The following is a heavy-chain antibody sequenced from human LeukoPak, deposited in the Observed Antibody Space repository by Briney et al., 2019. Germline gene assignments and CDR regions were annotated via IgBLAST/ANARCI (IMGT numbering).Heavy chain of an antibody. CDR2: IFYSGST. J-gene: IGHJ4*02. V-gene: IGHV4-39*07. Sequence: SETLSLTCTVSGGSISTSNYYWGWIRQPPGKGLEWIGNIFYSGSTYYSPSLKSRVTISVDTSKNQFSLKLSSVTAADTAVYYCAIGAYYYNYWGQGTLVTVSS. CDR3: AIGAYYYNY. CDR1: GGSISTSNYY.